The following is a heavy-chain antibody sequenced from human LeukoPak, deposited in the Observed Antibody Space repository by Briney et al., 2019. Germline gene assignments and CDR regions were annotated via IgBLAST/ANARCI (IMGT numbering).Heavy chain of an antibody. D-gene: IGHD3-3*01. CDR1: GFTVSNYW. J-gene: IGHJ3*02. CDR2: INTDGSSA. V-gene: IGHV3-74*01. Sequence: GGSLRLSCAVSGFTVSNYWMHWVRQAPGKGLVWVSRINTDGSSANYADSVKGRFTISRDNAKNTLYLQMNSLRAEDTAVYYCARGTIYGLDAFDIWGQGTMVTVSS. CDR3: ARGTIYGLDAFDI.